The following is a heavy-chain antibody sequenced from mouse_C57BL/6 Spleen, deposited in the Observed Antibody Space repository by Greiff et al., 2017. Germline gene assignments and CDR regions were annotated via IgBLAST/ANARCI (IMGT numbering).Heavy chain of an antibody. Sequence: VQLQQSGAELVRPGSSVKMSCKTSGYTFKSYGINWVKQRPGPGLEWIGYIDIGDGYTEYHETFKGQATLSSDPSSSNAYLPLSSLTSEDSSIYFCARYPLMDFWGQGTSVTVSS. D-gene: IGHD6-1*01. J-gene: IGHJ4*01. CDR1: GYTFKSYG. CDR3: ARYPLMDF. V-gene: IGHV1-58*01. CDR2: IDIGDGYT.